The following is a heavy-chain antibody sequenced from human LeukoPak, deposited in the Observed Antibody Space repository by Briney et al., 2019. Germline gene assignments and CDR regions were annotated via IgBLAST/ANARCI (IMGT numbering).Heavy chain of an antibody. CDR1: GGSFSGYY. CDR3: AREAIAAADAFDY. J-gene: IGHJ4*02. V-gene: IGHV4-34*01. D-gene: IGHD6-13*01. Sequence: SETLSLTCAVYGGSFSGYYWSWIRQPPGKGLEWIGEINHSGSTNYNPSLKSRVTISVDTSKNQFSLKLSSVTAADTAVYYCAREAIAAADAFDYWGQGTLVTVSS. CDR2: INHSGST.